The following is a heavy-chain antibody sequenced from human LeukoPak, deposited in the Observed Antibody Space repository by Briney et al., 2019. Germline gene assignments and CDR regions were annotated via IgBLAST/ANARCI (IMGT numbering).Heavy chain of an antibody. J-gene: IGHJ5*02. CDR3: ARDRITFVRGAKGWFDP. V-gene: IGHV3-30*02. Sequence: GGSLRLSCAASGFTFSSYGMHWVRQAPGKGLEWVAFIRYDGSNKYYADSVKGRFTISRDNSKNTLYLQMNGLRVEDTAVYYCARDRITFVRGAKGWFDPWGQGTLVTVSS. CDR2: IRYDGSNK. CDR1: GFTFSSYG. D-gene: IGHD3-10*01.